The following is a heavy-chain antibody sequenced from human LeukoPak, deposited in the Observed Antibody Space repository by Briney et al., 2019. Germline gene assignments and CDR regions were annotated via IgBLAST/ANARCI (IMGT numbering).Heavy chain of an antibody. Sequence: ASVKVSCKASGYTFTSYGISWVRQAPGQGLEWMGWISAYNGNTNYAQKLQGRVTMTTDTSTSTAYMELRSLRSDDTAVYYCARXEGDLYCSSTSCSENWFDPWGQGTLVTVSS. CDR1: GYTFTSYG. D-gene: IGHD2-2*01. CDR2: ISAYNGNT. J-gene: IGHJ5*02. CDR3: ARXEGDLYCSSTSCSENWFDP. V-gene: IGHV1-18*01.